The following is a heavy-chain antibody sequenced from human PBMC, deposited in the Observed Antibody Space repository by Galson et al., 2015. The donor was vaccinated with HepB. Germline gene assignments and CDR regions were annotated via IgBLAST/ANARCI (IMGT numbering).Heavy chain of an antibody. D-gene: IGHD3-10*01. CDR1: GGSIRSYY. J-gene: IGHJ6*02. CDR2: IYYSGST. CDR3: ARDGGFTMVRGHYGMDV. V-gene: IGHV4-59*01. Sequence: LSLTCTVSGGSIRSYYWSWIRQPPGKGLEWIGYIYYSGSTNYNPSLKSRVTISVDTSKNQFSLKLSSVTAADTAVYYCARDGGFTMVRGHYGMDVWGQGTTVTVS.